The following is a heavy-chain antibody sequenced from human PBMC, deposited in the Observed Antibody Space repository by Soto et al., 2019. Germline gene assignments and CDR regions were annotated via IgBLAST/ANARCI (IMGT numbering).Heavy chain of an antibody. CDR2: SHYNGQDT. CDR3: AKGYTSGWYDCDS. J-gene: IGHJ4*02. D-gene: IGHD6-19*01. Sequence: EVQLVDSGGGLQQPGGSLRLSCAASGFSFTNCAMSWVRQAPGKGLEWVATSHYNGQDTYYADSVKGRFTISRDNSKNTLYLQMNSLRAEDTAIYYCAKGYTSGWYDCDSWGQGSLVTVSS. V-gene: IGHV3-23*04. CDR1: GFSFTNCA.